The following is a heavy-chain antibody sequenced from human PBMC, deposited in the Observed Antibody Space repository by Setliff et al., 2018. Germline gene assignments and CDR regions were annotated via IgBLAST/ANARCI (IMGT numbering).Heavy chain of an antibody. CDR3: ARGGKILEWLYAHDY. Sequence: SETLSLTCTVSGGSISSSSYYWGWIRQPPGKGLEWIGSIYYSGSTYYNPSLKSRITISVDTSKNQFSLKLSSVTAADTAVYYCARGGKILEWLYAHDYWGQGTLVTVSS. CDR1: GGSISSSSYY. D-gene: IGHD3-3*01. V-gene: IGHV4-39*07. J-gene: IGHJ4*02. CDR2: IYYSGST.